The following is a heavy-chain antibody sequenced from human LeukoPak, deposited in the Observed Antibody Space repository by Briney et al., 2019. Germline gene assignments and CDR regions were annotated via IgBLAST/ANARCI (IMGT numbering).Heavy chain of an antibody. J-gene: IGHJ5*02. CDR1: GGTFSSYA. CDR2: IIPIFGTA. CDR3: AREKTRGGVVVPAARAA. D-gene: IGHD2-2*01. Sequence: GASVKVSCKASGGTFSSYAISWVRQAPGQGLEWMGGIIPIFGTANYAQKFQGRVTITADESTSTAYMELSSLRSEDTAVYYCAREKTRGGVVVPAARAAWGQGTLVTVSS. V-gene: IGHV1-69*13.